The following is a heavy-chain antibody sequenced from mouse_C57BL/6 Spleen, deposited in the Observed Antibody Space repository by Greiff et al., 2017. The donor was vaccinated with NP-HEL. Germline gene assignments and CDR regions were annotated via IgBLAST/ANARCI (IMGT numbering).Heavy chain of an antibody. V-gene: IGHV14-3*01. D-gene: IGHD1-1*01. CDR1: GFNIKNTY. CDR3: ARCLGSSYVFDY. CDR2: IDPANGNT. Sequence: VHVKQSVAELVRPGASVKLSCTASGFNIKNTYMHWVKQRPEQGLEWIGRIDPANGNTKYAPKFQGKATITADTSSNTAYLQLSSLTSEDTAIYYCARCLGSSYVFDYWGQGTTLTVSS. J-gene: IGHJ2*01.